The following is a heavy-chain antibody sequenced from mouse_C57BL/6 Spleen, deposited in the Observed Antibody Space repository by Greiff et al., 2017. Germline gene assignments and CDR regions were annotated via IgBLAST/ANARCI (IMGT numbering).Heavy chain of an antibody. V-gene: IGHV1-55*01. J-gene: IGHJ2*01. Sequence: QVQLQQPGAELVKPGASVKMSCKASGYTFTSYWITWVKQRPGQGLEWIGDIYPGSGSTNYNEKFKSKATLTVDTSSSTAYMQLSSLTAEDSAVYYCARSGGDDYAFDDWGQGTTLTVSS. D-gene: IGHD2-13*01. CDR3: ARSGGDDYAFDD. CDR2: IYPGSGST. CDR1: GYTFTSYW.